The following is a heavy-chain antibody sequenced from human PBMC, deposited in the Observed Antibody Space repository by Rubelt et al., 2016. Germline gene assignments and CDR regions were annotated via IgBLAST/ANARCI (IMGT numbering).Heavy chain of an antibody. J-gene: IGHJ4*02. CDR3: ASGSGYYDAY. V-gene: IGHV3-23*04. Sequence: EVQLVESGGGLVQPGGSLSLSCAASGFTFSNYAMNWVRQAPGTGLEWVSSMSGSGDTRDYADSVKGRFTFAGNNPKKTLYLRMNSLTAEDTAVYYCASGSGYYDAYWGQGTLVTVSS. D-gene: IGHD3-22*01. CDR1: GFTFSNYA. CDR2: MSGSGDTR.